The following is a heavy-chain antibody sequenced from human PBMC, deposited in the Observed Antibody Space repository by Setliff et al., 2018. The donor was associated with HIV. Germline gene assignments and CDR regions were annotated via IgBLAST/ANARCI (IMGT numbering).Heavy chain of an antibody. D-gene: IGHD6-19*01. CDR3: ARGSKSTGWSNDI. V-gene: IGHV3-21*01. CDR2: ISGTSSYI. Sequence: GESLKISCAAPGFTFSTYSMNWVRQAPGKGLEWVSSISGTSSYIYYADSVKGRFTISRDNAKNSLYLQVNSLSAEDTAVYYCARGSKSTGWSNDIWGQGTMVTVSS. CDR1: GFTFSTYS. J-gene: IGHJ3*02.